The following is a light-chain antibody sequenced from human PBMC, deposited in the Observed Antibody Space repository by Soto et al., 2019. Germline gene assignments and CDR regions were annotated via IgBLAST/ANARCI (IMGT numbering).Light chain of an antibody. Sequence: DIQMTQSPSSLSASVGDRVTITCQASQDISNYLNWYQQKPGKAPKLLIYDASNLETGVPSRFSGSVPGTDFTFTISGLQPEDTATYYCQQYENPLLTFGGGTKVEIK. CDR2: DAS. CDR1: QDISNY. J-gene: IGKJ4*01. CDR3: QQYENPLLT. V-gene: IGKV1-33*01.